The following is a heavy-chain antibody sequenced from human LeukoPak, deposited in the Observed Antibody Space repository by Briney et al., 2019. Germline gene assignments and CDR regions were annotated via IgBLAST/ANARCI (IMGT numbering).Heavy chain of an antibody. CDR2: IDDRGTT. V-gene: IGHV4-59*01. CDR3: ARDRYNFWSGYKYYYGMDV. D-gene: IGHD3-3*01. CDR1: GGSIHNYY. J-gene: IGHJ6*02. Sequence: PSETLSLTCTVSGGSIHNYYWSWIRQPPGKGLEWIGFIDDRGTTTYNPSLKSRVTISVDTSKNHFSLNLTSVTAADTAVYHCARDRYNFWSGYKYYYGMDVWGQGTTVTVSS.